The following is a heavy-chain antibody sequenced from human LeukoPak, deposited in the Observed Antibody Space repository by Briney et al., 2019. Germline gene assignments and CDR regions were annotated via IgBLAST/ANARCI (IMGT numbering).Heavy chain of an antibody. CDR1: GGSFSGYY. D-gene: IGHD3-16*02. CDR2: INHSGST. V-gene: IGHV4-34*01. J-gene: IGHJ3*02. Sequence: TSETLSLTCAVYGGSFSGYYWSWIRQPPGKGLEWIGEINHSGSTNYNPSLKSRVTISVDTSKNQFSLKLSSVTAADTAVYYCARTNLSYVWGSYRYNSRTGFDIWGQGTMVTVSS. CDR3: ARTNLSYVWGSYRYNSRTGFDI.